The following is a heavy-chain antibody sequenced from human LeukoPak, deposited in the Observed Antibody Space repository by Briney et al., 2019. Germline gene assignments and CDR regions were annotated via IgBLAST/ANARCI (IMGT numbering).Heavy chain of an antibody. CDR2: ISSNGGST. CDR1: GFTSSSYA. J-gene: IGHJ4*02. V-gene: IGHV3-64D*06. CDR3: VKDWDTVTFDY. D-gene: IGHD4-17*01. Sequence: GGSLRLSCSASGFTSSSYAMHWVRQAPGKGLEYVSAISSNGGSTYYAGSVKGRFTISRDNSKNTLYLQISSLRAEDTAVYYCVKDWDTVTFDYWGQGTLVTVSS.